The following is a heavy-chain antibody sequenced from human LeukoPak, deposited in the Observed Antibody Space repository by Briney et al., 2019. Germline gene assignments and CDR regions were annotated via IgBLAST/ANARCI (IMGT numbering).Heavy chain of an antibody. CDR2: TKSKADGGIT. CDR1: GFTFSNAW. CDR3: TWGSYRDQVDY. Sequence: PGGSLRLSCAAFGFTFSNAWMSWVRQAPGKGLEWVGRTKSKADGGITDYAAPVKGRFTISRDDSKNTLYLQMNSLKIEDTAVYYCTWGSYRDQVDYWGQGTLVTVSS. D-gene: IGHD3-16*02. J-gene: IGHJ4*02. V-gene: IGHV3-15*01.